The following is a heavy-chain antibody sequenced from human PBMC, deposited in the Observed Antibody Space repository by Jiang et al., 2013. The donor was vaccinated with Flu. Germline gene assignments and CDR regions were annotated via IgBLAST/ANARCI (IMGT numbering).Heavy chain of an antibody. Sequence: VQLVESGGGVVQPGRSLRLSCAASGFTFSSYSMHWVRQAPGKGLEWVAVISYDGSNKDYADSVKGRFSISRDNSKNTLYLQVNSLRVEDTAVYYCARDKNSYEYWGQGTLVTVSS. J-gene: IGHJ4*02. CDR3: ARDKNSYEY. CDR1: GFTFSSYS. CDR2: ISYDGSNK. D-gene: IGHD5-18*01. V-gene: IGHV3-30-3*01.